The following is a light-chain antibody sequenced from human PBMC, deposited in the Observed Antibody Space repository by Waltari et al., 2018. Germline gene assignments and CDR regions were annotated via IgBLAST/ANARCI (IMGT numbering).Light chain of an antibody. CDR1: IGVNVGTYT. CDR3: MIWYSSTWV. CDR2: YRSDSEK. V-gene: IGLV5-45*01. J-gene: IGLJ3*02. Sequence: QAVVTQPTSLSASPGASVSLTCTFRIGVNVGTYTISWYQQPPGSPPRFPPRYRSDSEKKQGSGVPSRFSGFKDASANRGILIISGLQSEDEADYYCMIWYSSTWVFGGGTRLTVL.